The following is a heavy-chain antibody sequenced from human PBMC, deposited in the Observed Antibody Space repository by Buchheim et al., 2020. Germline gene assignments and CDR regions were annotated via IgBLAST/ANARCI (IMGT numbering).Heavy chain of an antibody. CDR3: ARVSPMIFRGGAFDY. V-gene: IGHV4-39*01. D-gene: IGHD3-22*01. Sequence: QLQLQESGPGLVKPSETLSLTCTVSGDSMRTNNYYWGWIRQPPGKGLELIGNISYSGTTYYNPSLKSLVPISVDPSKNQFSLKLSSVTAADTAVYYCARVSPMIFRGGAFDYWGQGTL. CDR1: GDSMRTNNYY. J-gene: IGHJ4*02. CDR2: ISYSGTT.